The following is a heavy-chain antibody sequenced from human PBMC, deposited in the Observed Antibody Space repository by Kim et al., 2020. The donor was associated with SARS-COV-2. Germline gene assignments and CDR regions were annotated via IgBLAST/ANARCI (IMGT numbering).Heavy chain of an antibody. Sequence: SETLSLICTVSGGSFSSYRWSWIRQSAGKGLEWIGRIHASGSTNYNPSLKSRLTMSVDASQHQMSLKLSSVTAADTAMYYCARQVAGTDRRFDYWGQGILVIVSS. V-gene: IGHV4-4*07. CDR3: ARQVAGTDRRFDY. CDR2: IHASGST. CDR1: GGSFSSYR. D-gene: IGHD6-19*01. J-gene: IGHJ4*02.